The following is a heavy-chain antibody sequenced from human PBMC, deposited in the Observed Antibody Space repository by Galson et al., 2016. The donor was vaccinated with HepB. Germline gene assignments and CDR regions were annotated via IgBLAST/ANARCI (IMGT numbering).Heavy chain of an antibody. CDR2: IDPSDSYT. V-gene: IGHV5-10-1*01. J-gene: IGHJ4*02. CDR3: ASAGEAPTRY. Sequence: QSGAEVKKPGESLKISCKGYGYSFTNYWINWVRQMPGKGLEWMGRIDPSDSYTNYSPSFEGHVTVSVDKSLSTAYLQWSSLKASDTAMYYCASAGEAPTRYWGQGTLVTVSS. CDR1: GYSFTNYW. D-gene: IGHD1-26*01.